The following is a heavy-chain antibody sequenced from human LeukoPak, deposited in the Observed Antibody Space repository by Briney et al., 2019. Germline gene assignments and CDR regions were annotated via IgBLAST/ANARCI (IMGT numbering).Heavy chain of an antibody. CDR1: GYTFTSYD. CDR2: MNPNSGNT. J-gene: IGHJ4*02. D-gene: IGHD2-2*01. CDR3: ARGPHLGYCSSTSCPPGY. V-gene: IGHV1-8*01. Sequence: GASVKVSCKASGYTFTSYDINWVRQATGQGLEWMGWMNPNSGNTGYAQKFQGRVTMTRNTSISTAYMELSSLRSEDTAVYYCARGPHLGYCSSTSCPPGYWGQGTLVTVSS.